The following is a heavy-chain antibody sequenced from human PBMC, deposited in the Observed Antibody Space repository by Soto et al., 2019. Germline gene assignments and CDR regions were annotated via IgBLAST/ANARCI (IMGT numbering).Heavy chain of an antibody. CDR1: GYTFTHYY. D-gene: IGHD6-13*01. V-gene: IGHV1-46*01. J-gene: IGHJ4*02. CDR2: INPASGST. CDR3: ARGLAAGDH. Sequence: QVQLVQSGAEVKKPGASVKLSCRTSGYTFTHYYIHWVRQAPGQGLEWLGIINPASGSTNYAQEFQGRVTLTMDTSTTTVYMELSGLRAEDTAIFYCARGLAAGDHWGQGTLVTVSS.